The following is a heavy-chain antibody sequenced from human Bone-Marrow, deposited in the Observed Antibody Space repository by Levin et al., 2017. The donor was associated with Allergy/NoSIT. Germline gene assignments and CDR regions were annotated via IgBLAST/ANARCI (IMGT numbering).Heavy chain of an antibody. D-gene: IGHD3-16*02. CDR1: GFTFSNAW. Sequence: GGSLRLSCAASGFTFSNAWMSWVRQAPGKGLEWVGRIKSKTDGGTTDYAAPVKGRFTISRDDSKNTLYLQMNSLKTEDTAVYYCTTDLQDYDYVWGSYHPRDYWGQGTLVTVSS. CDR3: TTDLQDYDYVWGSYHPRDY. V-gene: IGHV3-15*01. J-gene: IGHJ4*02. CDR2: IKSKTDGGTT.